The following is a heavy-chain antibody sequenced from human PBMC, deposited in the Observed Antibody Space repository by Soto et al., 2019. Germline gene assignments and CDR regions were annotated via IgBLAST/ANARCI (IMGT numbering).Heavy chain of an antibody. J-gene: IGHJ4*02. D-gene: IGHD2-15*01. Sequence: GGSLRLSCAASGFTFSSYAMSWVRQAPGKGLEWVSAISGSGGSTYYADSVKGRFTISRDNSKNTLYLQMNSLRAEDTAVYYCAKDGPPPYCSGGSCYSRQLVDYWGQGTLVTVSS. CDR1: GFTFSSYA. V-gene: IGHV3-23*01. CDR3: AKDGPPPYCSGGSCYSRQLVDY. CDR2: ISGSGGST.